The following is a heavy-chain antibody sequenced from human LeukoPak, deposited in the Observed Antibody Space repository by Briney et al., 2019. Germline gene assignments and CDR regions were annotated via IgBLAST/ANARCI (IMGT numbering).Heavy chain of an antibody. CDR1: GFTFSSYA. D-gene: IGHD6-19*01. CDR2: ISGSGGST. V-gene: IGHV3-23*01. CDR3: AKDAGHAGQWPVRLELFFDY. Sequence: AGGSLRLSCAASGFTFSSYAMNWVRQAPGKGLEWVSTISGSGGSTYSADSVKGRFTISRDNSKNTLFLQMNSLRAEDTAVYYCAKDAGHAGQWPVRLELFFDYWGQGTLVTVSS. J-gene: IGHJ4*02.